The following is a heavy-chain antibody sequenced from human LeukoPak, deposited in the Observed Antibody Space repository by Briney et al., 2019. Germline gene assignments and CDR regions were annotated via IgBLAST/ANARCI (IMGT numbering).Heavy chain of an antibody. CDR1: GYTLTELS. CDR2: FDPEDGET. Sequence: ASVKVSCKVSGYTLTELSMHWVRQAPGKGLEWMGGFDPEDGETIYAQKFQGRVTMTEDTSTDTAYMELSSLRSEDTAVYYCATPVDTAMDLDYWGQGTLVTVSS. V-gene: IGHV1-24*01. D-gene: IGHD5-18*01. CDR3: ATPVDTAMDLDY. J-gene: IGHJ4*02.